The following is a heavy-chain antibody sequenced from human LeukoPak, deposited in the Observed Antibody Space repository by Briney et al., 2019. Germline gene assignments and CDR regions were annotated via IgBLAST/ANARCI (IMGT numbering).Heavy chain of an antibody. CDR2: IYYSGIT. D-gene: IGHD3-10*01. CDR3: ARWGSNMAREKGDH. Sequence: SQTLSLTCTVSGGSISSGSYYWRWIRQPAGKGLEWIGYIYYSGITNYNPSLKTRVTILVDTSKNQFSLKLSSVTAADTAVYYCARWGSNMAREKGDHWGQGTLVTVSS. V-gene: IGHV4-61*09. J-gene: IGHJ4*02. CDR1: GGSISSGSYY.